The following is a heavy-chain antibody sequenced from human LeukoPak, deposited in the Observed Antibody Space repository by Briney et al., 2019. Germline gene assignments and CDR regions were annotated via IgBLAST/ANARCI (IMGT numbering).Heavy chain of an antibody. CDR2: MNPNSGNT. J-gene: IGHJ4*02. D-gene: IGHD4-17*01. CDR3: ARVAVTTLDFDY. Sequence: GASVKVSCKASGYTFTSYDINWVRQATGQGLEWMGWMNPNSGNTGYAQKFQGRVTMTRNTSISTAYMELSSLRSEDTAVYYCARVAVTTLDFDYWGQGTLVAVSS. CDR1: GYTFTSYD. V-gene: IGHV1-8*01.